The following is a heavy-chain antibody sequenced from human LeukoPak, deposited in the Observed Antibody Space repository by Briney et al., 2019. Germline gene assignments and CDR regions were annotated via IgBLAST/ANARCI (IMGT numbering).Heavy chain of an antibody. D-gene: IGHD6-13*01. J-gene: IGHJ4*02. CDR3: ARQGIAAAAIFDY. V-gene: IGHV1-2*02. CDR1: GYTFTGYY. CDR2: INPNSGGT. Sequence: GSVKVSCKASGYTFTGYYMHWVRQAPGQGLEWMGWINPNSGGTNYAQKFQGRVTMTRDTSISTAYMELSSLRSEDTAVYYCARQGIAAAAIFDYWGQGTLVTVSS.